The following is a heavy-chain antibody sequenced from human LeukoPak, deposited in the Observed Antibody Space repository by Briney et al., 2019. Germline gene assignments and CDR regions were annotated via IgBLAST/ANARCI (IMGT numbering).Heavy chain of an antibody. V-gene: IGHV3-23*01. CDR1: GFAFSSQA. D-gene: IGHD6-19*01. CDR2: ISDRGSII. CDR3: AKDARRTSGWYFFDY. J-gene: IGHJ4*02. Sequence: GGSLRLSCAASGFAFSSQAMGWVRQAPAKGLQWVSVISDRGSIIYYADSVKGRFTISRDNSKNTLFLQMNSLRADDTAVYYCAKDARRTSGWYFFDYWGQGTLVTVSS.